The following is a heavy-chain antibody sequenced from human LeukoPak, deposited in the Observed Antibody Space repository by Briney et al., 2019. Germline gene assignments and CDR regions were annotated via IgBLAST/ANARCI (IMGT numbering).Heavy chain of an antibody. CDR3: AWTDYAYPYYYGMDV. Sequence: SVKVSCKASGGTFSSYAISWVRQAPGQGLEWMGGIIPIFGTANYAQESQGRVTITADESTSTAYMELSSLRSEDTAVYYCAWTDYAYPYYYGMDVWGQGTTVTVSS. J-gene: IGHJ6*02. CDR1: GGTFSSYA. D-gene: IGHD3/OR15-3a*01. CDR2: IIPIFGTA. V-gene: IGHV1-69*13.